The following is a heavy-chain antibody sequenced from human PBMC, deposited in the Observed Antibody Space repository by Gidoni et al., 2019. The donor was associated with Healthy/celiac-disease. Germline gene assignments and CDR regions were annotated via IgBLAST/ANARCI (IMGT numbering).Heavy chain of an antibody. D-gene: IGHD5-18*01. CDR2: IWYDGSNK. Sequence: EQVVEGGGGVVRPGRYLRLSCAAYGFTFSSYGMHWVRQAPGKGLEWVAVIWYDGSNKFYADSVKGRFTISRDNSKNTLYLQMNSLRAEDTAVYYCARENTGYFDYWGQGTLVTVSS. V-gene: IGHV3-33*01. J-gene: IGHJ4*02. CDR1: GFTFSSYG. CDR3: ARENTGYFDY.